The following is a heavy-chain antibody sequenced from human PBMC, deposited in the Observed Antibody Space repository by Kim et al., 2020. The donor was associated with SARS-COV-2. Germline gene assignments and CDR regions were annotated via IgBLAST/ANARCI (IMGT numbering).Heavy chain of an antibody. V-gene: IGHV3-30*04. J-gene: IGHJ5*02. CDR1: GFTFSSYA. Sequence: GGSLRLSCAASGFTFSSYAMHWVRQAPGKGLEWVAVISYDGSNKYYADSVKGRFTISRDNSKNTLYLQMNSLRAEDTAVYYCVQLMRFDPWGQGTLVTVSS. CDR3: VQLMRFDP. CDR2: ISYDGSNK.